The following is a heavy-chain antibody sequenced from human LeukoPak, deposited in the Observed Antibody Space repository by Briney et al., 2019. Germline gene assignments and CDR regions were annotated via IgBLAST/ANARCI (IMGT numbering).Heavy chain of an antibody. V-gene: IGHV3-21*01. CDR3: AAAEYSSSSGGY. J-gene: IGHJ4*02. Sequence: GGSLRLSCAASGFTFSSQSMDWVRQAPGKGLEWVSSISSSSRDIYYADSVKGRFTISRDNAKNSLYLQMNSLRVEDTSVYYCAAAEYSSSSGGYWGQGTLVTVSS. CDR2: ISSSSRDI. CDR1: GFTFSSQS. D-gene: IGHD6-6*01.